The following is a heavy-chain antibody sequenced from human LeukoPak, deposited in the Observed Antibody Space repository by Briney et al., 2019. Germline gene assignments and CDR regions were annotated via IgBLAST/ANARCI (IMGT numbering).Heavy chain of an antibody. Sequence: SETLSLTCAVYGGSFSGYYWSWIRQPPGKGLEWIGSIYYSGSTYYNPSLKSRVTISVDTSKNQFSLKLSSVTAADTAVYYCARRLVDCSSTSCYTFDAFDIWGQGTMVTVSS. CDR1: GGSFSGYY. D-gene: IGHD2-2*02. V-gene: IGHV4-34*01. CDR2: IYYSGST. J-gene: IGHJ3*02. CDR3: ARRLVDCSSTSCYTFDAFDI.